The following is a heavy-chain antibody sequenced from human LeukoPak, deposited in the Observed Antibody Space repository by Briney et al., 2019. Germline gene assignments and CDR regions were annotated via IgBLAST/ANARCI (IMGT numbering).Heavy chain of an antibody. Sequence: GESLKISCKGSGYSFTSYWVGWVRQMPGKGLEWMGIIYPGDSDTRYSPSFQGQVTISADKSISTAYLQWSSLKASDTAMYYCARHLSGWAATTLTYYFDYWGQGTLVTVSS. D-gene: IGHD5-12*01. V-gene: IGHV5-51*01. CDR3: ARHLSGWAATTLTYYFDY. CDR1: GYSFTSYW. J-gene: IGHJ4*02. CDR2: IYPGDSDT.